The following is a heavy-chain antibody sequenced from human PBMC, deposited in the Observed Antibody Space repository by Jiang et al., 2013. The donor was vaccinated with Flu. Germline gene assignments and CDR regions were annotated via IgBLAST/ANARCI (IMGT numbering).Heavy chain of an antibody. Sequence: AEVKKPGESLKISCRGSGYSFASYWTVWVRQMPGKGLEWMGMVYPGDSDPKYSPSFQGQVTMSADKSINTAYLQWSSLKASDTAMYYCARQGRSSTATTPDNWFAPWGQGTLVTVST. J-gene: IGHJ5*02. CDR2: VYPGDSDP. CDR3: ARQGRSSTATTPDNWFAP. D-gene: IGHD1-1*01. V-gene: IGHV5-51*01. CDR1: GYSFASYW.